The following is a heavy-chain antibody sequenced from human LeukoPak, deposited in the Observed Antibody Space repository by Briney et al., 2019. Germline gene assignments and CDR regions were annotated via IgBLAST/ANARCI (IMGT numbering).Heavy chain of an antibody. D-gene: IGHD3-10*01. V-gene: IGHV1-18*01. Sequence: GASVKVSCKASGYTFTSYGISWVRQAPGQGLEWMGWISAYNGNTNYAQKLQGRVTMTTDTSTSTAYMELRSLRSDDTAVYYCARATEDYGSGSYYPPGHDYWGQGTLVTVSS. J-gene: IGHJ4*02. CDR3: ARATEDYGSGSYYPPGHDY. CDR2: ISAYNGNT. CDR1: GYTFTSYG.